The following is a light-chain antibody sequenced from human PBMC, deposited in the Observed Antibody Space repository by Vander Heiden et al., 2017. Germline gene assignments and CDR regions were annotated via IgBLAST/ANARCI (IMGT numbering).Light chain of an antibody. CDR3: QQGYSTPHT. CDR1: QSSSNY. Sequence: PLYASSGDRITIHCRPSQSSSNYLNWYQQKPGQAPKLLIYAASSLHSGVPSRFSGSGSGTYFTLKISSVQPEDVATYYCQQGYSTPHTFGQGTKLVIK. J-gene: IGKJ2*01. CDR2: AAS. V-gene: IGKV1-39*01.